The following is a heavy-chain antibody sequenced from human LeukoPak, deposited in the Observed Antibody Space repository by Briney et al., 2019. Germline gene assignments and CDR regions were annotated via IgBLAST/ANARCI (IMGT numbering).Heavy chain of an antibody. CDR3: ARAVSGRFDY. V-gene: IGHV4-59*08. Sequence: SETLSLTCTVSGGSMSPYHWGWIRQPPGKGLEWTGYIYYSGSTNYNPSLNSRVTTSVDTSKNQFSLRLSSVTAADTAIYYCARAVSGRFDYWGQGTLVTVSS. D-gene: IGHD6-19*01. CDR1: GGSMSPYH. J-gene: IGHJ4*02. CDR2: IYYSGST.